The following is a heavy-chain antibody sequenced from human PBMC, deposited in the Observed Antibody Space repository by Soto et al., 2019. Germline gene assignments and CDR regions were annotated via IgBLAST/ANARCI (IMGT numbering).Heavy chain of an antibody. Sequence: QVQLQESGPGLVKPSQTLSLTCTLSGGSISSEGYYWTWIRQHPGKGLEWIGDFYYSGTTSYNPSLKSRLTISVDTSNNKFSLRLSSVTAADTAMYYCARRHDILTGSDSFDVWGRGTMVTVSS. V-gene: IGHV4-31*03. CDR1: GGSISSEGYY. CDR3: ARRHDILTGSDSFDV. J-gene: IGHJ3*01. D-gene: IGHD3-9*01. CDR2: FYYSGTT.